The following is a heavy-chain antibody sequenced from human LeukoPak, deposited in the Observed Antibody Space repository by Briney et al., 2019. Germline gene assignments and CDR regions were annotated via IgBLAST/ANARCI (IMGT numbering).Heavy chain of an antibody. CDR3: AKERSTDIAAAVNY. J-gene: IGHJ4*02. CDR1: GFTFSSYA. V-gene: IGHV3-23*01. CDR2: ISGSGGST. D-gene: IGHD6-13*01. Sequence: GGSLRLSCAASGFTFSSYAMSWVRQAPGKGLEWVSGISGSGGSTYYADSVKGRFTISRDNSKNTLYLQMNSLRADDTAVYYCAKERSTDIAAAVNYWGQRTLVTVSS.